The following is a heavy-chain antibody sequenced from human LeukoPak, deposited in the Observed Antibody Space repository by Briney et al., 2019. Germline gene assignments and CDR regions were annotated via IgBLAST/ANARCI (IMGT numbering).Heavy chain of an antibody. V-gene: IGHV3-30*19. CDR3: ARGRSSSWYDY. D-gene: IGHD6-13*01. Sequence: GGSLRLSCAASRFTFSSYGMHWVRQAPGKGLEWVAVISYDGSNKYYADSVKGRFTISRDNSKNTLYLQMNSLRAEDTAVYYCARGRSSSWYDYWGQGTLVTVSS. CDR2: ISYDGSNK. CDR1: RFTFSSYG. J-gene: IGHJ4*02.